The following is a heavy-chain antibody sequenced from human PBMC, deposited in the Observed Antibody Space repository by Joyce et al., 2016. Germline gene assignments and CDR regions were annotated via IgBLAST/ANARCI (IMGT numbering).Heavy chain of an antibody. CDR3: ARPTHPYYYDSSGYYGR. Sequence: EVQLVESGGGLVQPGGSLRLSCAASGFTFSNYWMNWVRKAPGKGLEWVANRKQDGSEKYYVDSVKGRFTISRDNAKNSLYLQMNSLRVEDTAVYYCARPTHPYYYDSSGYYGRWGQGTLVTVSS. CDR1: GFTFSNYW. J-gene: IGHJ4*02. D-gene: IGHD3-22*01. V-gene: IGHV3-7*01. CDR2: RKQDGSEK.